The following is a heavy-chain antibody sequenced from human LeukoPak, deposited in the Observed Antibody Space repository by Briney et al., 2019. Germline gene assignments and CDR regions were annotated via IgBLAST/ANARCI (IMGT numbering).Heavy chain of an antibody. CDR3: AGSYNSPHAFDI. V-gene: IGHV4-30-2*01. CDR1: GGFISGGGYY. CDR2: IYHSGST. D-gene: IGHD2/OR15-2a*01. Sequence: SETLSLTCTVSGGFISGGGYYWSWIRQPPGKGLEWIGYIYHSGSTYYTPSLKSRVTISVDRSKNQFSLKLGSMTAADTAVYYCAGSYNSPHAFDIWGQGTMVTVSS. J-gene: IGHJ3*02.